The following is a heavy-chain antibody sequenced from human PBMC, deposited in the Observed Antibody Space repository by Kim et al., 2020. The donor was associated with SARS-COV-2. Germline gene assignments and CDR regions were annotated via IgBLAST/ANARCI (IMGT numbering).Heavy chain of an antibody. CDR3: ARRNYDYPPYYYYYGMDV. Sequence: SVKVSCKASGGTFSSYAISWVRQAPGQGLEWMGGIIPIFGTANYAQKFQGRVTITADESTSTAYMELSSLRSEDTAVYYCARRNYDYPPYYYYYGMDVWGQGTTVTVSS. D-gene: IGHD5-12*01. V-gene: IGHV1-69*13. CDR2: IIPIFGTA. J-gene: IGHJ6*02. CDR1: GGTFSSYA.